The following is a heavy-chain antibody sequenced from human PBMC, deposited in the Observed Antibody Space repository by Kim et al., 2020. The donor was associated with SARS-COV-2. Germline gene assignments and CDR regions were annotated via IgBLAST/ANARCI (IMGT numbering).Heavy chain of an antibody. CDR2: ISGSGGST. V-gene: IGHV3-23*01. J-gene: IGHJ4*02. D-gene: IGHD3-10*01. CDR1: GFTFSSYA. CDR3: AKDWYGSGSYYNVGMFDY. Sequence: GGSLRLSCAASGFTFSSYAMSWVRQAPGKGLEWVSAISGSGGSTYYADSVKGRFTISRDNSKNTLYLQMNSLRAEDTAVYYCAKDWYGSGSYYNVGMFDYWGQGTLVTVSS.